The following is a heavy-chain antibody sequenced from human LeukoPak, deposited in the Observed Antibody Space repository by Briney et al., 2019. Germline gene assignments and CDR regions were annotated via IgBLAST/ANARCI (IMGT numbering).Heavy chain of an antibody. CDR1: GGSISSYY. J-gene: IGHJ6*02. Sequence: SETLSLTCTVSGGSISSYYWSWIRQPAGKGLEWIGRIYTSGSTNYNPSLKSRVTMSVDTSKNQFSLKLSSVTAADTAVYYCARGARLGSPYGMDVWGQGTTATVSS. D-gene: IGHD3-10*01. V-gene: IGHV4-4*07. CDR3: ARGARLGSPYGMDV. CDR2: IYTSGST.